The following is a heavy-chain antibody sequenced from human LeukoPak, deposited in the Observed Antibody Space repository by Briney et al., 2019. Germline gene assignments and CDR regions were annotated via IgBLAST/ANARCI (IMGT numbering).Heavy chain of an antibody. CDR3: ARVAVARSGYFDY. CDR1: GGSFSGYY. V-gene: IGHV4-34*01. CDR2: INHSGST. D-gene: IGHD2-15*01. J-gene: IGHJ4*02. Sequence: SETLSFTCAVYGGSFSGYYWSWIRQPPGKGLEWIGEINHSGSTNYNPSLKSRVTISVDTSKNQFSLKLSSVTAADTAVYYCARVAVARSGYFDYWGQGTLVTVSS.